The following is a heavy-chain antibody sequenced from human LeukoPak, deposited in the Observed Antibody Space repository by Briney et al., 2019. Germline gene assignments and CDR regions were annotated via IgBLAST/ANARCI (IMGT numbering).Heavy chain of an antibody. CDR2: IYSGGST. D-gene: IGHD6-13*01. Sequence: PGGSLRLSCAASGFTVSSNYMSWVRQAPGKGLEWVSVIYSGGSTYNADSVKGRFTISRDNSKNTLYLQMNSLRAEDTAVYYCARAHPGYSSSLGWFDPWGQGTLVTVSS. CDR1: GFTVSSNY. CDR3: ARAHPGYSSSLGWFDP. V-gene: IGHV3-53*01. J-gene: IGHJ5*02.